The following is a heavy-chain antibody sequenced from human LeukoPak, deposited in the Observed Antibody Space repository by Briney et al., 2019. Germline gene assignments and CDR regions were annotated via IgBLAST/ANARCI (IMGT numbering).Heavy chain of an antibody. Sequence: GGSLRLSCAASGFTFSSYAMHWVRQAPGKGLEWVSLISYDGTTRYNEDSVKGRFTISRDDSQSTLYLQMNSLRAEDTAVYYCARPFLEWSLKFYMGVWGKGTTVTVSS. CDR3: ARPFLEWSLKFYMGV. CDR2: ISYDGTTR. D-gene: IGHD3-3*01. V-gene: IGHV3-30-3*01. J-gene: IGHJ6*03. CDR1: GFTFSSYA.